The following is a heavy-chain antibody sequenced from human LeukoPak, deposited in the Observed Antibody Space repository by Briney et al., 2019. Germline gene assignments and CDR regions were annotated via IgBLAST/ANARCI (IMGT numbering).Heavy chain of an antibody. D-gene: IGHD2-2*01. J-gene: IGHJ6*02. CDR1: GFIFSRDS. CDR2: INGGGSPI. Sequence: PGGSLRLSCAASGFIFSRDSMNWVRQAPGKGLEWVAYINGGGSPIYYADSVRGRFTISRDNAKNSLYLQMNSLRAEDTAVYYCVRAQYCSSTSCYAYYYYYYGMDVWGQGTTVTVSS. CDR3: VRAQYCSSTSCYAYYYYYYGMDV. V-gene: IGHV3-48*01.